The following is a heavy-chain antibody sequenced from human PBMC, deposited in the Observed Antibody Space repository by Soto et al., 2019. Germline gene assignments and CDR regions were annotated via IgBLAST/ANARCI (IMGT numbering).Heavy chain of an antibody. CDR1: GYTFTSYD. J-gene: IGHJ5*02. D-gene: IGHD6-19*01. CDR2: MNPNSGNT. CDR3: GRGSKKMNSSPNWFDP. Sequence: QVQLVQSGAEVKKPGASVKVSCKASGYTFTSYDINWVRQATGQGLEWMGWMNPNSGNTGYAQKFQGRVTMTRNTSLITAYMELSSLRSEDTAVYYCGRGSKKMNSSPNWFDPWGQGTLVTVSS. V-gene: IGHV1-8*01.